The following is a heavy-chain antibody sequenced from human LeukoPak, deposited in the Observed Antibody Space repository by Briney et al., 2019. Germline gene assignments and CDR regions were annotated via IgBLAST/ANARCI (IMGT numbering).Heavy chain of an antibody. D-gene: IGHD6-6*01. CDR1: GGTFSSYA. CDR2: IIPILGIA. Sequence: ASVKVSRKASGGTFSSYAISWVRQAPGQGLEWMGRIIPILGIANYAQKFQGRVTITADKSTSTAYMELSSLRSEDTAVYYCARRHSSSSANWFDPWGQGTLVTVSS. CDR3: ARRHSSSSANWFDP. V-gene: IGHV1-69*04. J-gene: IGHJ5*02.